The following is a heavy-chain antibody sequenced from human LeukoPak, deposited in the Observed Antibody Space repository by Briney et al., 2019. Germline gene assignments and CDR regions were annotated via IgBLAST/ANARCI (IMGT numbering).Heavy chain of an antibody. CDR1: GGSISSGGYY. V-gene: IGHV4-31*03. D-gene: IGHD4-17*01. CDR2: IYYSGST. CDR3: ARASVGPRTGKESKPTVSLPDAFDI. J-gene: IGHJ3*02. Sequence: SETLSLTCTVSGGSISSGGYYWSWIRQHPGKGLEWIGYIYYSGSTYYNPSLKSRVTISVDTSKNQFSLKLSSVTAADTAVYYCARASVGPRTGKESKPTVSLPDAFDIWGQGTMVTVSP.